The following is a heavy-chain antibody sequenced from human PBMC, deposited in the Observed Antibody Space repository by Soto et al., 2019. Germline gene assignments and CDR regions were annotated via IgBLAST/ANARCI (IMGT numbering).Heavy chain of an antibody. CDR2: IIHIFGTA. V-gene: IGHV1-69*01. Sequence: QVQLVQSGAEVKKPGSSVKGSCNASGGTFSRYAISWVRQAPGQGLEWMGGIIHIFGTANYAQKFQGRVTITAVESTSTAYMELSSLRTEDKAVYFCARVGVAGRSYYYGMDVWGQGTTVTFAS. CDR3: ARVGVAGRSYYYGMDV. CDR1: GGTFSRYA. J-gene: IGHJ6*01.